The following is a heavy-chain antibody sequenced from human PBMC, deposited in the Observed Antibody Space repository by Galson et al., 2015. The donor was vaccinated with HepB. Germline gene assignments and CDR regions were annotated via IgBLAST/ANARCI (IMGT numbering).Heavy chain of an antibody. CDR3: ARDKYFYDSRAPRGLDY. CDR1: GFTFSSYA. J-gene: IGHJ4*02. Sequence: SLRLSCAASGFTFSSYAMHWVRQAPGKGLEWVAAISYEGSHKYYADSVKGRITISRDNSKNTLFLQMNSLRAEDTAVYYCARDKYFYDSRAPRGLDYWGQGTLVTVSP. V-gene: IGHV3-30-3*01. D-gene: IGHD3-22*01. CDR2: ISYEGSHK.